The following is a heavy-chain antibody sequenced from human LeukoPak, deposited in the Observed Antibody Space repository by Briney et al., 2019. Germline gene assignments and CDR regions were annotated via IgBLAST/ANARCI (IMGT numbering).Heavy chain of an antibody. CDR3: ARRSYYFDY. V-gene: IGHV4-34*01. Sequence: PSETLYLTCAVYGWSFSGYYLSWIRQPPGRGLEWIGEINHSGSTNYNPSLKRRVTITVDASKNQFSLKPSSVTAEDTAVYYCARRSYYFDYWGQGNLVTVSS. CDR1: GWSFSGYY. J-gene: IGHJ4*02. CDR2: INHSGST.